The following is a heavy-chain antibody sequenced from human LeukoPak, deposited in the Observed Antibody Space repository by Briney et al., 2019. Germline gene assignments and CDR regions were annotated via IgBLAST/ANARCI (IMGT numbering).Heavy chain of an antibody. D-gene: IGHD4/OR15-4a*01. Sequence: SETLSLTCTVSGGSLIGYYLSWVPQPPGKGLEWIGSIYYSGSTNYNPSLTSRVTISVETSKNQFSLKLSSVTAADTAVYYCARYANSPYYYYAMDVWGQGTTVTVSS. V-gene: IGHV4-59*12. CDR1: GGSLIGYY. CDR2: IYYSGST. J-gene: IGHJ6*02. CDR3: ARYANSPYYYYAMDV.